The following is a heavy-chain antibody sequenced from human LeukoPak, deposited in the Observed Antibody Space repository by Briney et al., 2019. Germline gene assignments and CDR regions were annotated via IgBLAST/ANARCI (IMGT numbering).Heavy chain of an antibody. J-gene: IGHJ3*01. CDR3: AKARITSTGADAFAF. D-gene: IGHD1-1*01. Sequence: PGRSLRLSCAASGFTFSNYAMSWVRQAPGKGLEWVSAISGSGASTYYADSLKGRFTISRDNSKNTLYLQMNSLRAEDTALYYCAKARITSTGADAFAFWGQGTMVTVSS. CDR1: GFTFSNYA. CDR2: ISGSGAST. V-gene: IGHV3-23*01.